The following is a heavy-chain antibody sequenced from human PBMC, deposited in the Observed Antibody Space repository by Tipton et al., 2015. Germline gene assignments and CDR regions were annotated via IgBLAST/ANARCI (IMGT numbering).Heavy chain of an antibody. CDR3: ARGDDSTAMATGFDY. J-gene: IGHJ4*02. V-gene: IGHV4-39*01. CDR1: GGSISSSSYY. Sequence: LRLSCTVSGGSISSSSYYWGWIRQPPGKGLEWIGSVHYSGSTYYNPSLKSRVTISVDTSKNQFSLKLSSVTAADTAFYYCARGDDSTAMATGFDYWGQGLLVTVSS. CDR2: VHYSGST. D-gene: IGHD5-18*01.